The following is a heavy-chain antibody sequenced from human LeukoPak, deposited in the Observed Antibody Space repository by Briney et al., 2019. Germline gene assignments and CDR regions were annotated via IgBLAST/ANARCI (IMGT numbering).Heavy chain of an antibody. J-gene: IGHJ4*02. V-gene: IGHV3-72*01. D-gene: IGHD6-6*01. CDR1: GFTFSDHY. CDR3: ASSGSSIAARVFDY. CDR2: TRNKANSYTT. Sequence: GGSLRLSCAASGFTFSDHYMDWVRQAPGKGLEWVGRTRNKANSYTTEYAASVEGRFTISRDDSKNSLYLQMNSLKTEDTAVYYCASSGSSIAARVFDYWGQGTLVTVSS.